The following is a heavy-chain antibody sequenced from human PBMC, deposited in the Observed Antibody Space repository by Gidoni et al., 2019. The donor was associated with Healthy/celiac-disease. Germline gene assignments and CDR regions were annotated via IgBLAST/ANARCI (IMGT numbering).Heavy chain of an antibody. J-gene: IGHJ6*02. CDR1: GGPFSSYA. CDR2: IIPIVGTA. CDR3: AMAQTDTAMADYYNYGMDV. Sequence: QVQLVQSGAEVTKPGSAVTVSCKASGGPFSSYAISWLRQAPGQGLDWMGGIIPIVGTANYAQKLKGRATITADEATSTSYMGLSSLRSEDTAVYYCAMAQTDTAMADYYNYGMDVWFQGTTVTVSS. V-gene: IGHV1-69*01. D-gene: IGHD5-18*01.